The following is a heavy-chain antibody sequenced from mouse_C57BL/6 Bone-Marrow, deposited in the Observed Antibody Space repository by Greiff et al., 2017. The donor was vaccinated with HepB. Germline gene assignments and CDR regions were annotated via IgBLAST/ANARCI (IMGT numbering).Heavy chain of an antibody. D-gene: IGHD1-2*01. CDR3: ARELLRQAWFAY. CDR2: INPNNGGT. J-gene: IGHJ3*01. V-gene: IGHV1-26*01. CDR1: GYTFTDYY. Sequence: EVQLQQSGPELVKPGASVKISCKASGYTFTDYYMNWVKQSHGKSLEWIGEINPNNGGTSYNQKFKGKATLTVDKSSSTAYMELRSLTSEDSAVYYCARELLRQAWFAYWGQGTLVTVSA.